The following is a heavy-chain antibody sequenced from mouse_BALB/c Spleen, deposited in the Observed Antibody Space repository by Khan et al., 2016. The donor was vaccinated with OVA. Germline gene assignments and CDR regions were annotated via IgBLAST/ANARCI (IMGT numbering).Heavy chain of an antibody. D-gene: IGHD2-14*01. J-gene: IGHJ2*01. CDR3: AREADTYDEYYFDY. CDR1: GFTFSSYA. V-gene: IGHV5-6-5*01. Sequence: EVQLVESGGGSVKPGESLKLSCAVSGFTFSSYAMPWVRQTPEKRLEWIALISSGGSNYYPDSVKGRFTISRDNARNILSLHMSSLRSEDMAMDYCAREADTYDEYYFDYWGQGTTLTVSA. CDR2: ISSGGSN.